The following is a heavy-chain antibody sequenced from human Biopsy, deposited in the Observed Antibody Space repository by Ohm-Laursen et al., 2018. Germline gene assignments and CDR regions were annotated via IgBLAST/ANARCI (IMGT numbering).Heavy chain of an antibody. CDR3: ERDRGKSTLEPPRPFGMDV. Sequence: SSVKVSCKASGGTFSSSAITWVRQAPGQGLEWMGGIIGIFRTAHYAQNFQRRVVMTRNMSTNTAYMELSILTSDDTAVYYCERDRGKSTLEPPRPFGMDVWGQGTTVTVSS. J-gene: IGHJ6*02. D-gene: IGHD2/OR15-2a*01. CDR1: GGTFSSSA. CDR2: IIGIFRTA. V-gene: IGHV1-69*05.